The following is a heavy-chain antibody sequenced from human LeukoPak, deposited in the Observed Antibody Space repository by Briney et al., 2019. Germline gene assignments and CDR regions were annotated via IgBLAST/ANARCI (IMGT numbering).Heavy chain of an antibody. CDR3: ASVTNSDV. D-gene: IGHD1-1*01. Sequence: GGSLRLSCVASGFIFSNYWMSWVRQAPGKGLEWVATIKADGSEKYYVDSVRGRFTISRDNAQKSPYLQMNSLRAEDTAVYYCASVTNSDVWGQGTTVIVSS. CDR2: IKADGSEK. V-gene: IGHV3-7*01. CDR1: GFIFSNYW. J-gene: IGHJ6*02.